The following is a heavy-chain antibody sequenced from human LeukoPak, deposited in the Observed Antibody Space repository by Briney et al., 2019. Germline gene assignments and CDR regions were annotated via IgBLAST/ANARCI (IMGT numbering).Heavy chain of an antibody. CDR3: ATLGGYDSSGYYVDY. CDR1: GYTFTGYY. Sequence: ASVKVSCKASGYTFTGYYIHWVRQAPGQGLEWMGRINPNSGGTNYAQKFQGRVTMTRDTSISTAYMDLSSLRSEDTAVYYCATLGGYDSSGYYVDYWGQGTLVTVSS. J-gene: IGHJ4*02. V-gene: IGHV1-2*06. CDR2: INPNSGGT. D-gene: IGHD3-22*01.